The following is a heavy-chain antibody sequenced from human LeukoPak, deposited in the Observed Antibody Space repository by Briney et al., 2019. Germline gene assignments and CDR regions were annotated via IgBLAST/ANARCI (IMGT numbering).Heavy chain of an antibody. CDR3: ARDGDILTGYYFDY. D-gene: IGHD3-9*01. CDR1: GFAFSSYS. CDR2: IISSGTYI. J-gene: IGHJ4*02. Sequence: GGSLRLSCAASGFAFSSYSMNWVRQAPGKGLEWVSSIISSGTYIYYADSVKGRFTISRDNARNSLSLQMNSLRAEDTAVYYCARDGDILTGYYFDYWGQGTLVTVSS. V-gene: IGHV3-21*01.